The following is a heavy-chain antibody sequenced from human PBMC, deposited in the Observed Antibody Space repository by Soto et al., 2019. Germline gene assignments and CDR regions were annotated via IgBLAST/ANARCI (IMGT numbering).Heavy chain of an antibody. Sequence: QVQLVQSGAEVKSPGSSVKVSCKASGGTLRTHAFSWVRQAPGQGLEWMGGIIPMYGTSNYAPKFQGRVTITAAKSTSTAHMELSSLRSEDTAVYYCARGHGGISDRWKYHYYAMDVWGQGTTVTVSS. J-gene: IGHJ6*01. CDR2: IIPMYGTS. D-gene: IGHD1-1*01. CDR1: GGTLRTHA. CDR3: ARGHGGISDRWKYHYYAMDV. V-gene: IGHV1-69*06.